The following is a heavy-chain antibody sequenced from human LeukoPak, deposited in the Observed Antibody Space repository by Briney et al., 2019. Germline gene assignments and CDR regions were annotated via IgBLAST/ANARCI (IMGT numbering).Heavy chain of an antibody. CDR3: ARGVYGDYWGGFDY. Sequence: PGGPLRLSCAASGFTVSSNYMSWVRQAPGKGLDWVSVIYSGGSTYYADSVKGRFTISRDNSKNTLYLQMNSLRAEDTAVYYCARGVYGDYWGGFDYWGQGTLVTVSS. D-gene: IGHD4-17*01. CDR2: IYSGGST. V-gene: IGHV3-66*01. J-gene: IGHJ4*02. CDR1: GFTVSSNY.